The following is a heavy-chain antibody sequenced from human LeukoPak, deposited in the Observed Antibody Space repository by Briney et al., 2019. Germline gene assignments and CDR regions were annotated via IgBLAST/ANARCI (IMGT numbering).Heavy chain of an antibody. V-gene: IGHV3-11*04. D-gene: IGHD1-26*01. CDR2: ISSSGSTI. CDR3: ARVNRVVGATKAYYFDY. Sequence: PGGSLRLSCAASGFTFSDYYMSWIRQAPGKGLEWVSYISSSGSTIYYADSVKGRFTISRDNAKNSLYLQMNSLRAGDTAVYYCARVNRVVGATKAYYFDYWGQGTLVTVSS. CDR1: GFTFSDYY. J-gene: IGHJ4*02.